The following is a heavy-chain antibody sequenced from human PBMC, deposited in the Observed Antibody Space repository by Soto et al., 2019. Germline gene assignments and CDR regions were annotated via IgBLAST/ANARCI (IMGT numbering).Heavy chain of an antibody. Sequence: QVQLVESGGGVVQPGRSLRLSCAASGFTFDDYSMHWVRQAPGKGLEWVALISYDGGTTYYGDSVKGRFTISRDDSKNTLFLQMNSLRSEDTAVYYCARPHIKSAWTDGFDIWGQGTMVTVSS. CDR1: GFTFDDYS. J-gene: IGHJ3*02. D-gene: IGHD1-1*01. V-gene: IGHV3-30-3*01. CDR2: ISYDGGTT. CDR3: ARPHIKSAWTDGFDI.